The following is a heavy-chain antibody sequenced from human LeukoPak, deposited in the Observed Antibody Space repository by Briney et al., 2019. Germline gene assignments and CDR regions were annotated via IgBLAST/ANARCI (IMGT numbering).Heavy chain of an antibody. J-gene: IGHJ6*03. CDR1: GGSITNFY. Sequence: NPSETLSLTCTVSGGSITNFYLNWVRQPAGKGLEWIGRIYTSGSTNYNPSLKSRVTISVDTSKNQFSLKLSSVTAADTAVYYCARGGGLGYDFWSGYYPPDYYYMDVWGKGTTVTVSS. CDR3: ARGGGLGYDFWSGYYPPDYYYMDV. CDR2: IYTSGST. V-gene: IGHV4-4*07. D-gene: IGHD3-3*01.